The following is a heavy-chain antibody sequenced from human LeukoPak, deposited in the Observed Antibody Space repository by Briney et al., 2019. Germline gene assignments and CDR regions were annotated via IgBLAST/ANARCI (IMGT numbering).Heavy chain of an antibody. Sequence: PGGSLRLSCAASGFTFSSTYMSWVRQAPGKGLEWVSIIYSAGSKYYADSVKGRFTISRDNSKNTLYLQMNSLRAEDTAVYYCAKGHCNNGICWLDWGQGTLVTVSS. CDR3: AKGHCNNGICWLD. D-gene: IGHD2-8*01. CDR1: GFTFSSTY. CDR2: IYSAGSK. J-gene: IGHJ4*02. V-gene: IGHV3-53*01.